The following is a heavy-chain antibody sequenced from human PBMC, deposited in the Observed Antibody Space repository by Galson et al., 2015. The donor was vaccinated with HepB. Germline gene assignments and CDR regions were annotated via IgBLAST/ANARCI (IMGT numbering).Heavy chain of an antibody. CDR2: IYTSGST. J-gene: IGHJ4*02. CDR3: AKDKARVGATRTFDY. Sequence: QVQLQESGPGLVKPSETLSLTCTVSGGSISGYYWSWIRQPAGKGLEWIGRIYTSGSTNYNPSLKSRVTMSVDTSKNQFSLKLSSVTAADTAVYYCAKDKARVGATRTFDYWGQGTLVTVSS. D-gene: IGHD1-26*01. V-gene: IGHV4-4*07. CDR1: GGSISGYY.